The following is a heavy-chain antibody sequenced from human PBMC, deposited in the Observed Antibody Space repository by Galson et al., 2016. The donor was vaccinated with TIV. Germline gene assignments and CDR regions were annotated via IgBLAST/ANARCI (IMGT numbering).Heavy chain of an antibody. Sequence: SLRLSCAVSGFTFSNAWMNWFRQPPGKGLEWVGRIRSETDGGEADIAAPLKGRFTVSREDSENTLSLQMNGLETADTAVYYCATYRPSFGASESWGQGTLVTVSS. CDR2: IRSETDGGEA. CDR3: ATYRPSFGASES. CDR1: GFTFSNAW. J-gene: IGHJ5*02. D-gene: IGHD3-10*01. V-gene: IGHV3-15*01.